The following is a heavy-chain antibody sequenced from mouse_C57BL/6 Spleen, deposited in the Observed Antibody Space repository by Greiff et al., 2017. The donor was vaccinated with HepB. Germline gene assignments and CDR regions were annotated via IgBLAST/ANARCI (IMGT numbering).Heavy chain of an antibody. CDR2: ISSGGDYI. J-gene: IGHJ3*01. CDR1: GFTFSSYA. V-gene: IGHV5-9-1*02. D-gene: IGHD2-3*01. Sequence: DVMLVESGEGLVKPGGSLKLSCAASGFTFSSYAMSWVRQTPEKRLEWVAYISSGGDYIYYADTVKGRFTISRDNARNTLYLQMSSLKSEDTAMYYCTRDPYDGGWFAYWGQGTLVTVSA. CDR3: TRDPYDGGWFAY.